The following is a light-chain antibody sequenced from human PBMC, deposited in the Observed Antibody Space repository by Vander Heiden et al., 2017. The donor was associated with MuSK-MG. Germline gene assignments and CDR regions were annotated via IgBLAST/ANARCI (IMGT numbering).Light chain of an antibody. CDR3: QQRSNWPWT. CDR1: QSVNIY. J-gene: IGKJ1*01. Sequence: EIVLTQSPATLSLSPGARATLSCRASQSVNIYSAWYQQKPGQAPRLLIYDASNRATGIPARFSGSGSGTDFTLTISSLEPEDFAVYYCQQRSNWPWTFGQGTKVEIK. V-gene: IGKV3-11*01. CDR2: DAS.